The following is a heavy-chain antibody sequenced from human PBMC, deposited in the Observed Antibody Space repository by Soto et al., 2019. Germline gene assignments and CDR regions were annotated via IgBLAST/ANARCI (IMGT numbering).Heavy chain of an antibody. D-gene: IGHD6-19*01. CDR3: ARDIESSIAVAGTKS. Sequence: EVQLVESGGGLVQPGGSLRLSCAASGFTFSSYSMNWVRQAPGKGLEWVSYISSSSSTIYYADSVKGRFTISRDNAKNSLYLQMNSLRDEDTAVYYCARDIESSIAVAGTKSWGQGTLVTVSS. J-gene: IGHJ5*02. CDR1: GFTFSSYS. V-gene: IGHV3-48*02. CDR2: ISSSSSTI.